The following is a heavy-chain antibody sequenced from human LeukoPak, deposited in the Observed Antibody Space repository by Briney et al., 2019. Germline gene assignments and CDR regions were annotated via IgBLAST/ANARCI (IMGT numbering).Heavy chain of an antibody. CDR3: ARYGEYYYDSSGYGNWFDP. CDR1: GGSFSGYY. CDR2: IYYSGST. Sequence: KPSETLSLTCAVYGGSFSGYYWSWIRQPPGKGLEWIGYIYYSGSTNYNPSLKSRVTISVDTSKNQFSLKLSSVTAADTAVYYCARYGEYYYDSSGYGNWFDPWGQGTLVTVSS. J-gene: IGHJ5*02. D-gene: IGHD3-22*01. V-gene: IGHV4-59*01.